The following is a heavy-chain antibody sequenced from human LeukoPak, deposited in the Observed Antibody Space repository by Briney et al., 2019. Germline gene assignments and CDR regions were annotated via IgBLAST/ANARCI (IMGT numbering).Heavy chain of an antibody. CDR2: ISGSGGST. D-gene: IGHD3-22*01. CDR1: GSTFSSYA. J-gene: IGHJ4*02. V-gene: IGHV3-23*01. Sequence: GGSLRLSCAASGSTFSSYAMSWFRQAPGKGREWFSAISGSGGSTYYADSVKGRLTISRDNSKNTLYLQMNSLRAEDTAVYYCAKEADYYDSSAYYPSYFDYWGQGTLVTVSS. CDR3: AKEADYYDSSAYYPSYFDY.